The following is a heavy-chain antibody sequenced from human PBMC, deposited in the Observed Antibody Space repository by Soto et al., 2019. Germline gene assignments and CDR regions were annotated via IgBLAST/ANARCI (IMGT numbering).Heavy chain of an antibody. V-gene: IGHV1-58*01. CDR1: GFTFTSSA. CDR2: IVVGSGNT. J-gene: IGHJ4*02. D-gene: IGHD6-19*01. CDR3: AAARSYSSGWYRVLYSFDH. Sequence: GASVKVSCKASGFTFTSSAVQWVRQARGQRLEWIGWIVVGSGNTNYAQKFQERVTITRDMSTSTAYMELSSLRSEDTAVYYCAAARSYSSGWYRVLYSFDHWGPGTLVTLSS.